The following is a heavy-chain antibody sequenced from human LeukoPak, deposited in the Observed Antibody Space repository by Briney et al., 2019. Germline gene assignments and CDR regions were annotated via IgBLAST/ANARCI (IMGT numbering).Heavy chain of an antibody. CDR3: ARDSGGYSYYYYYGMDV. J-gene: IGHJ6*02. Sequence: GGSLRLSCAASGFTFSSYSMNWVRQAPGKGLEWVSSISSSSSYIYYADSVKGRFTISRDNAKNLLYLQMNSLRAEDTAVYYCARDSGGYSYYYYYGMDVWGQGTTVTVSS. V-gene: IGHV3-21*01. CDR1: GFTFSSYS. D-gene: IGHD3-10*01. CDR2: ISSSSSYI.